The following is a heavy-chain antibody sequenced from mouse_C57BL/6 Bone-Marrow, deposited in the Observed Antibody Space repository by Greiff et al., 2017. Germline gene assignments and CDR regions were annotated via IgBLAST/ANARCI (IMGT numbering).Heavy chain of an antibody. V-gene: IGHV1-42*01. CDR1: GYSFTDYY. J-gene: IGHJ3*01. CDR3: ARGIYYGYYWFAY. Sequence: VQLQQSGPELVRPGASVKISCKASGYSFTDYYMHWVKQSPEKSLEWIGEINPRTGGTTYNQKFKAKATLTVDKSSSTAYMQLKSLTSEDSAIYYCARGIYYGYYWFAYWDQGTLVTVSA. CDR2: INPRTGGT. D-gene: IGHD2-2*01.